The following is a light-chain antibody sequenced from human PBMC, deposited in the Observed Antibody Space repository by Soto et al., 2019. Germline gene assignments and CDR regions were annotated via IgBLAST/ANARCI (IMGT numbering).Light chain of an antibody. CDR2: EVN. CDR1: TSDIGTYNY. CDR3: NPITTSTPPRYA. J-gene: IGLJ1*01. V-gene: IGLV2-14*01. Sequence: QSALTQPAAVSGSPGESITISCTGTTSDIGTYNYVSWFQQYSGKAPKLLIYEVNNRPSGVSNRFSGSKSGNSASLTISGLQPGDEVDNYANPITTSTPPRYAFGTGPKLTVL.